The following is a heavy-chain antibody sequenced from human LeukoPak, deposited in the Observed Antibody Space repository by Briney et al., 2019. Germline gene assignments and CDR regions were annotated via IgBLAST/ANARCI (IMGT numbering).Heavy chain of an antibody. CDR2: ISSSSSYI. CDR3: ARQPDSSGYYSYYFDY. CDR1: GFTFSSYS. D-gene: IGHD3-22*01. J-gene: IGHJ4*02. V-gene: IGHV3-21*01. Sequence: GGSLRLSCAASGFTFSSYSMNWVRQAPGKGLEWVSSISSSSSYIYYADSVKGRFTISRDNAKNSLYLQMNSLRAEDTAVYYCARQPDSSGYYSYYFDYWGQGTLVTVSS.